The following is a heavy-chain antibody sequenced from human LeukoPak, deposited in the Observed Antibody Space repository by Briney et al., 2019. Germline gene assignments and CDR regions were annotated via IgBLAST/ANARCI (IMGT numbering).Heavy chain of an antibody. CDR1: GFTLRNTW. D-gene: IGHD1-26*01. J-gene: IGHJ4*02. CDR3: ARDQSGSLDY. V-gene: IGHV3-7*01. CDR2: INQDASTK. Sequence: PGGSLRLSCAASGFTLRNTWMAWVRQAPGKGLEWVANINQDASTKHYVDSVKGRFTISRDNAKNSLYLQMNSLRAEDTAVYHCARDQSGSLDYWGQGTLVTVSS.